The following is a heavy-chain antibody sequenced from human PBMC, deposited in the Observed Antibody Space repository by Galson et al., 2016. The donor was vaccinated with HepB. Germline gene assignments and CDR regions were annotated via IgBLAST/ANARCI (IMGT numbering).Heavy chain of an antibody. J-gene: IGHJ4*02. CDR2: INPTGGST. CDR1: GYTFTSYY. D-gene: IGHD6-13*01. Sequence: SCKASGYTFTSYYIYWVRQAPGRGLEWVGVINPTGGSTDFAPRFQDRVTLTRDTSTGTVYMELTSLTSDDTAVYYCARDYGAGGFYYFDYWGQGTLITVSS. V-gene: IGHV1-46*01. CDR3: ARDYGAGGFYYFDY.